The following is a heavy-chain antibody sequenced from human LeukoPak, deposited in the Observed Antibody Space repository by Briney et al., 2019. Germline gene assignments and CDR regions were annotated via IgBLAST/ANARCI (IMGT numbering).Heavy chain of an antibody. CDR3: ASGLTSSSTSPAADY. CDR2: ISSSSSYI. V-gene: IGHV3-21*01. J-gene: IGHJ4*02. D-gene: IGHD2-2*01. Sequence: PGGPLRHSCAASGFTFSSYSMNWVRQAPGKGLEWVSSISSSSSYIYYADSVKGRFTISRDNAKNSLYLQMNSLRAEDTAVYYCASGLTSSSTSPAADYWGQGTLVTVSS. CDR1: GFTFSSYS.